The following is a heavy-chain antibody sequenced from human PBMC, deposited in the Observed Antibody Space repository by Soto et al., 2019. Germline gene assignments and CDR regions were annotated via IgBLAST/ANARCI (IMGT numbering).Heavy chain of an antibody. CDR3: ARGWGYDSGEFYYAY. D-gene: IGHD3-22*01. V-gene: IGHV1-69*06. CDR2: IIPIFGTA. Sequence: QVQLVQSGAEVKKPGSSVKVSCKASGGTFSNYAISWVRQAPGQGLEWMGGIIPIFGTANYAQKFKGRVTVTADKSTRTAYMELSRLRSEDTAMYYCARGWGYDSGEFYYAYWGQGTLVTVSS. J-gene: IGHJ4*02. CDR1: GGTFSNYA.